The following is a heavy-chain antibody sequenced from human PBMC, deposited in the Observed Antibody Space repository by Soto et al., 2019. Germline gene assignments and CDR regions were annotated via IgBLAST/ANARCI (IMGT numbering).Heavy chain of an antibody. CDR2: ISSSGSTI. CDR3: ARARYRRKLGQERYFDWLLFDY. D-gene: IGHD3-9*01. CDR1: GFTFSDYY. Sequence: GGSLRLSCAAPGFTFSDYYMSWIRQAPGKGLEWVSYISSSGSTIYYADSVKGRFTISRDNAKNSLYLQMNSLRAEDTAVYYCARARYRRKLGQERYFDWLLFDYWGQGTLVTVSS. J-gene: IGHJ4*02. V-gene: IGHV3-11*01.